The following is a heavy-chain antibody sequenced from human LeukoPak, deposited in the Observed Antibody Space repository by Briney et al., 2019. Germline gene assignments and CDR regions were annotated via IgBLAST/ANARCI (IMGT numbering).Heavy chain of an antibody. Sequence: GGSLRLSCAASGFAFSSYAMSWVRQAPGKGLEWVSAISGSGGSTYYADSVKGRFTISRDNSKNTLYLQMNNLRAEDTAIYYCAKAANYDILTGYYLDYWGQGTLVTVSS. D-gene: IGHD3-9*01. CDR1: GFAFSSYA. J-gene: IGHJ4*02. CDR2: ISGSGGST. V-gene: IGHV3-23*01. CDR3: AKAANYDILTGYYLDY.